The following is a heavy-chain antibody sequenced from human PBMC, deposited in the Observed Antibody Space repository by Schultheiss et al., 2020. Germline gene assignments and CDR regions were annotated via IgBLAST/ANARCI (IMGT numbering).Heavy chain of an antibody. J-gene: IGHJ6*02. CDR2: ISSSGSTI. Sequence: GESLKISCAASGFTFSDYYMSWIRQAPGKGLEWVSYISSSGSTIYYADSVKGRFTISRDNAKNSLYLQMNSLKTEDTAVYYCTTDRTSPLYGGNLWYYYYGMDVWGQGTTVTVSS. CDR3: TTDRTSPLYGGNLWYYYYGMDV. V-gene: IGHV3-11*01. D-gene: IGHD4-23*01. CDR1: GFTFSDYY.